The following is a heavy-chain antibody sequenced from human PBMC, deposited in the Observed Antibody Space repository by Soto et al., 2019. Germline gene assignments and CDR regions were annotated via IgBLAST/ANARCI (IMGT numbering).Heavy chain of an antibody. V-gene: IGHV3-48*01. CDR2: ISSSSSTI. CDR1: GFTFSSYS. CDR3: ARDRYYYYYMDV. Sequence: EVQLVESGGGLEQPGGSLRLSCAASGFTFSSYSMNWVRQAPGKGLEWVSYISSSSSTIYYADSVKGRFTISRDNAKNSLYLQMNSLRAEDTAVYYCARDRYYYYYMDVWGKGTTVTVSS. J-gene: IGHJ6*03.